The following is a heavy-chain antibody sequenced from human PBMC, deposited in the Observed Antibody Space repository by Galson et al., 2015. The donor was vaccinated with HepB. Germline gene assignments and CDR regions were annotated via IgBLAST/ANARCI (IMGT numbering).Heavy chain of an antibody. V-gene: IGHV3-21*01. CDR3: VRHRPLENRSSGWYGGGAFDI. Sequence: SLRLSCAASGFTLSTYSMNWVRQAPGKGPEWVSSISSSSIYIYYAESVEGRFTISRDNAKNSLYLQMNSLRAEDTAVYYCVRHRPLENRSSGWYGGGAFDIWGQGTMVTVSS. D-gene: IGHD6-19*01. CDR2: ISSSSIYI. CDR1: GFTLSTYS. J-gene: IGHJ3*02.